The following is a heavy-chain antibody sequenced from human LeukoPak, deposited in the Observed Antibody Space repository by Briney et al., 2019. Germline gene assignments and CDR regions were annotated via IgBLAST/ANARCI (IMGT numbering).Heavy chain of an antibody. CDR1: GFTVSSTY. D-gene: IGHD6-13*01. CDR2: IYKGGNT. CDR3: ARIAAALGWFDP. V-gene: IGHV3-53*01. J-gene: IGHJ5*02. Sequence: PGGSLRLSCAASGFTVSSTYVSWVRQAPGKGLEWVSVIYKGGNTYYIDSVKGRFTISRDTSKNTLYLQMNSLRAEDTAVYYCARIAAALGWFDPWGQGTLVTVSS.